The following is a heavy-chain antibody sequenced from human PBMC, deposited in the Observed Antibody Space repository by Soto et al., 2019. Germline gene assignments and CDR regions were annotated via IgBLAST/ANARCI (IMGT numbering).Heavy chain of an antibody. CDR1: EFTFSSYW. J-gene: IGHJ6*02. CDR2: IKQDGSEK. CDR3: ARDVWIQSTYGMDV. V-gene: IGHV3-7*01. D-gene: IGHD5-18*01. Sequence: EVQLVESGGGLVQPGGSLRLSCAASEFTFSSYWMSWVRQAPGKGLEWVANIKQDGSEKYYVDSVKGRFTISRDNAKNSLYLQMNSLRAEDTAVYYCARDVWIQSTYGMDVWTQGTTVTVSS.